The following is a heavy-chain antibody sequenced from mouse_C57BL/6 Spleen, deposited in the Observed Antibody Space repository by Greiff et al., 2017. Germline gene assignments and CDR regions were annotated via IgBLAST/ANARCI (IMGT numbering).Heavy chain of an antibody. Sequence: QVHVKQPGTELVKPGASVKLSCKASGYTFTSYWMHWVKQRPGQGLEWIGNINPSNGGTNYNEKFKSKATLTVDKSSSTAYMQLSSLTSEDSAVYYCATDYSNYVGAMDYWGQGTSVTVSS. D-gene: IGHD2-5*01. CDR2: INPSNGGT. V-gene: IGHV1-53*01. J-gene: IGHJ4*01. CDR1: GYTFTSYW. CDR3: ATDYSNYVGAMDY.